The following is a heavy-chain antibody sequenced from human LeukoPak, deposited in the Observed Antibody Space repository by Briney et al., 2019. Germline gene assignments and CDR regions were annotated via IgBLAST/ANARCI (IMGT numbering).Heavy chain of an antibody. CDR3: AAGYDSYGLYYFDY. J-gene: IGHJ4*02. D-gene: IGHD5-18*01. CDR1: GYTFTGYY. Sequence: SVKVSCKASGYTFTGYYMHWVRQAPGQGLEWMGGIIPIFGTANYAQKFQGRVTITADKPTSTAYMELSSLRSEDTAVYYCAAGYDSYGLYYFDYWGQGTLVTVSS. V-gene: IGHV1-69*06. CDR2: IIPIFGTA.